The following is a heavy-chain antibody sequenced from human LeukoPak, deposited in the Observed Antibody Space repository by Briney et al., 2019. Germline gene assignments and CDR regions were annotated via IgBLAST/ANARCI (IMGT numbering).Heavy chain of an antibody. D-gene: IGHD2-2*01. CDR1: GGSISSSSHY. J-gene: IGHJ4*02. CDR2: IYYSGST. V-gene: IGHV4-39*07. Sequence: SETLSLTCTVSGGSISSSSHYWGWIRQPPGNGLEWIGSIYYSGSTYYNPSLKSRVTISVDTSKNQFSLKLGSVTAADTAVYYCARSGLVPGYFDYWGQGTLVTVSS. CDR3: ARSGLVPGYFDY.